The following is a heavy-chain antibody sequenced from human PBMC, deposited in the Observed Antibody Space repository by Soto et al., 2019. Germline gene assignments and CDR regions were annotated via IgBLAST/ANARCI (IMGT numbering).Heavy chain of an antibody. J-gene: IGHJ4*01. Sequence: SETLSLTCTVSGGSISSYYWSWIRQPPGKGLEWIGYIYYSGSTNYNPSLKSRVTISVDTSKNQFSLKLSSVTAADTAVYYCARDDGDYGVDYWGHGTLATVSS. V-gene: IGHV4-59*01. CDR2: IYYSGST. D-gene: IGHD4-17*01. CDR1: GGSISSYY. CDR3: ARDDGDYGVDY.